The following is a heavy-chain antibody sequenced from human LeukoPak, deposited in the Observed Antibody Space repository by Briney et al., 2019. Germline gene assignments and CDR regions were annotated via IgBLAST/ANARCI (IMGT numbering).Heavy chain of an antibody. CDR1: GYTFTGYY. J-gene: IGHJ4*02. CDR3: ARERTLTSCYDY. V-gene: IGHV1-2*02. CDR2: INPNSGGT. Sequence: GASVKVSCKASGYTFTGYYMHWVPQAPGQGLEWMGWINPNSGGTNYAQKFQGRVTMTRDTSISTAYMELSRLRSDDTAVYYCARERTLTSCYDYWGQGTLVTVSS. D-gene: IGHD2-15*01.